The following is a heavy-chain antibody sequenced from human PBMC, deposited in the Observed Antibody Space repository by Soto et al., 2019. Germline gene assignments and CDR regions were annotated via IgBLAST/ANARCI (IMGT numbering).Heavy chain of an antibody. CDR1: GGSFSGYY. CDR2: INHSGGT. V-gene: IGHV4-34*01. Sequence: SETLSLTCVVYGGSFSGYYWTWIRQPPGKGLEWIGEINHSGGTNNNPSLKSRVTISVDTSKNQFSLKLSSVTAADTAVYYCARRQASMNWFDPWGQGTLVTVSS. CDR3: ARRQASMNWFDP. J-gene: IGHJ5*02.